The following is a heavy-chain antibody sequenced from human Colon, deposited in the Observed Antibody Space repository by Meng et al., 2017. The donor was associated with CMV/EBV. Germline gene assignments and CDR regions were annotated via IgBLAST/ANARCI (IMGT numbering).Heavy chain of an antibody. Sequence: QVQLVESGGGVVQPGGSLRLSCAASGITLSSYGVNWVRQSPGKGLEWVTFIQYDGSDKYYADSVKGRFTISRDNSKNTVYLQMNSLRAEDTAVYYCAKRDCSGSACGFYSVDYWGQGALVTVSS. CDR3: AKRDCSGSACGFYSVDY. CDR2: IQYDGSDK. CDR1: GITLSSYG. J-gene: IGHJ4*02. V-gene: IGHV3-30*02. D-gene: IGHD2-15*01.